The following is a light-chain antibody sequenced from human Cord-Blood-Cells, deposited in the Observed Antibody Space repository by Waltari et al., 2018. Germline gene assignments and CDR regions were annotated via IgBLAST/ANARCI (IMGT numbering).Light chain of an antibody. Sequence: DIQMTQSPSSLSASVGDRVTITCRASQSISSYLNCYQQKPGKAPKLLIYAASSLQSGVPSRFSGSGSETDFTLTISSLQPEDFATYYCQQSYSTPWTFGQGTKVEIK. CDR3: QQSYSTPWT. CDR2: AAS. V-gene: IGKV1-39*01. J-gene: IGKJ1*01. CDR1: QSISSY.